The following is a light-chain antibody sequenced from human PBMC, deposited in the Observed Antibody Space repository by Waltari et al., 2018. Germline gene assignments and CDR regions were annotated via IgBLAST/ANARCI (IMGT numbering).Light chain of an antibody. CDR3: QQDNEWPRT. CDR2: GAS. CDR1: QSVSSN. Sequence: ELVMTPSPSILSVSRGERATLSCRASQSVSSNLAWYQQRPGQAPRLLIHGASTRATGIPARLSGSGSGTEFTLTISSLQSEDFAVYHCQQDNEWPRTFGQGTKVEIK. J-gene: IGKJ1*01. V-gene: IGKV3-15*01.